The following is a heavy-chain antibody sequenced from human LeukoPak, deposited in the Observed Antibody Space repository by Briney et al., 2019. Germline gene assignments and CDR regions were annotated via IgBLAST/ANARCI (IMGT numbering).Heavy chain of an antibody. CDR3: AGGPNDEFWSGRFDY. CDR1: GFTFSNYW. J-gene: IGHJ4*02. V-gene: IGHV3-74*03. CDR2: MNGDGRTT. D-gene: IGHD3-3*01. Sequence: GGSLRVSCEASGFTFSNYWMHWVRQDAGKGLMWVGRMNGDGRTTTYAGSVKGRFAISRDNAKNTVYLQMQSLRVEDTAVYYCAGGPNDEFWSGRFDYWGQGTRVIVSS.